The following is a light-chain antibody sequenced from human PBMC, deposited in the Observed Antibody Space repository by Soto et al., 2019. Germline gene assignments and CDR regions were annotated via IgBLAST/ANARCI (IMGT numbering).Light chain of an antibody. CDR2: WAS. CDR1: QSVLYSSNNKNH. Sequence: DIVMTQSPDSLAVSLGERATINCKSSQSVLYSSNNKNHLAWYQQKPGQPPKLLIYWASTRESGVPDRFSGSGSGTTFTLTISSLQAEDVAVYYCQQNYTPPSFGQGTKLEI. J-gene: IGKJ2*01. CDR3: QQNYTPPS. V-gene: IGKV4-1*01.